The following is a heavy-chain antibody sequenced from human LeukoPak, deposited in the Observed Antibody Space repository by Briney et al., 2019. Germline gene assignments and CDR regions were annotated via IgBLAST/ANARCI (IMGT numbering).Heavy chain of an antibody. CDR1: GGSISINSEY. V-gene: IGHV4-39*01. D-gene: IGHD6-13*01. J-gene: IGHJ6*02. CDR3: ARRIGAPGSVHYYYGMDV. CDR2: IYYTGST. Sequence: SETLSLTCTVSGGSISINSEYWGWIRQAPGKGLEWIGRIYYTGSTYYNPSLKSRVTISVDSAKNQFSLKLSSVTAADTAVYYCARRIGAPGSVHYYYGMDVWGQGTTVTVSS.